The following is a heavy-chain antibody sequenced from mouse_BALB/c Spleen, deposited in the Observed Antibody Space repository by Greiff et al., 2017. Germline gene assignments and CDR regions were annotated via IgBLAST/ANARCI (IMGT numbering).Heavy chain of an antibody. D-gene: IGHD4-1*02. J-gene: IGHJ4*01. CDR3: ARRATGNYYAMDY. V-gene: IGHV14-3*02. Sequence: VQLQQSGAELVRSGASVKLSCTASGFNIKDTYMHWVKQRPEQGLEWIGRIDPANGNTKYDPKFQGKATITADTSSNTAYLQLSSLTSEDTAVYYCARRATGNYYAMDYWGQGTSVTVSS. CDR2: IDPANGNT. CDR1: GFNIKDTY.